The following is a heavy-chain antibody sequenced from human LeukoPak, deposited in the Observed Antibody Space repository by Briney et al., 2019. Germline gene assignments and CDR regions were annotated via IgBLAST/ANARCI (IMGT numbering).Heavy chain of an antibody. CDR3: ARDNGPTYCSGGSCYSNWFDP. CDR2: ISSSGSTI. Sequence: GGSLRLSCAASGFTFSSYEMNWVRQAPGKGLEWVSYISSSGSTIYYADSVKGRFTISRDNAKNSLYLQMNSLRAEDTAVYYCARDNGPTYCSGGSCYSNWFDPWGQGTLVTVSS. J-gene: IGHJ5*02. CDR1: GFTFSSYE. V-gene: IGHV3-48*03. D-gene: IGHD2-15*01.